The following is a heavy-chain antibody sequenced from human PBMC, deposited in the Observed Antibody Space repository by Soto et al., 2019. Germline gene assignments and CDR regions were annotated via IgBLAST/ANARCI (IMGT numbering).Heavy chain of an antibody. J-gene: IGHJ6*02. CDR1: GGTFSSYT. V-gene: IGHV1-69*02. CDR3: ARKRGYYYGSGSYPYGMDV. Sequence: QVQLVQSGAEVKKPGSSVKVSCKASGGTFSSYTISWVRQAPGQGLEWMGRIIPILGIANYAQKFQGRVTITADKSTSTAYMELSSLRSEDTAVYYSARKRGYYYGSGSYPYGMDVWGQGTTVTVSS. D-gene: IGHD3-10*01. CDR2: IIPILGIA.